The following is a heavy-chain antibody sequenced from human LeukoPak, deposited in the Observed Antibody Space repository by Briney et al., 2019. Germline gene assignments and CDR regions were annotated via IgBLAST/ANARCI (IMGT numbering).Heavy chain of an antibody. CDR2: ISTHTDNK. Sequence: ASVKVSCKASGYTFTTYGISWVRQAPGQGLEWMGWISTHTDNKNYAQKIQDRVTMTMDTSTNTAYLELRSLQSDDTGVYYCARRMKRWLGVDYWGQGTLVTVSS. CDR1: GYTFTTYG. D-gene: IGHD5-24*01. CDR3: ARRMKRWLGVDY. V-gene: IGHV1-18*01. J-gene: IGHJ4*02.